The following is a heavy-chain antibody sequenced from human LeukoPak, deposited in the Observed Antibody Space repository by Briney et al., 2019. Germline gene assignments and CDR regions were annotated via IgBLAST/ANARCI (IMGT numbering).Heavy chain of an antibody. CDR3: ARGSAWYNY. J-gene: IGHJ4*02. V-gene: IGHV4-4*07. D-gene: IGHD6-19*01. CDR1: DGSISSYD. CDR2: IQVSGTT. Sequence: SETLSLTCTVSDGSISSYDWSWIRQPAGKGLEWIGRIQVSGTTNYNPSLKSRVTMSVDTSNNQFSLKLSSATAADTAVYYCARGSAWYNYWGQGILVTVS.